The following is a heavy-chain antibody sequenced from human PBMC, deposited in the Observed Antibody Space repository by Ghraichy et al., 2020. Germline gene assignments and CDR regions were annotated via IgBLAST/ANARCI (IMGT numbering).Heavy chain of an antibody. V-gene: IGHV4-38-2*02. Sequence: LSLTCTVSGYSISSGYYWGWIQQPPGKGLEWIGSFYHSGSTYYNPSLKSRVTISVDTSKNQFSLKLSPVTAADTAVYYCAREDWGAYYYDMDVWGQGTTVTVSS. D-gene: IGHD3-16*01. CDR1: GYSISSGYY. J-gene: IGHJ6*02. CDR3: AREDWGAYYYDMDV. CDR2: FYHSGST.